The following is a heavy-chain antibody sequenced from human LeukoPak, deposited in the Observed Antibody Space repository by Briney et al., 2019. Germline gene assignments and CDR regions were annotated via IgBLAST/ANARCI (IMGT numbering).Heavy chain of an antibody. D-gene: IGHD1-14*01. V-gene: IGHV4-59*01. CDR1: GGSIGTYF. Sequence: SETLSLTCTVSGGSIGTYFWSWIRQPPGKGLEWFGYTHYSGTINYNPSLKGRVSISVDTSKNQLSLRLTSVTAADTAVYYCARHDNRGGAFDIWGQGTLVTISS. J-gene: IGHJ3*02. CDR3: ARHDNRGGAFDI. CDR2: THYSGTI.